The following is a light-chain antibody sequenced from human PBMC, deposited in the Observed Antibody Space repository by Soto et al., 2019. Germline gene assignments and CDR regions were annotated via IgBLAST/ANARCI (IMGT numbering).Light chain of an antibody. CDR2: DVT. CDR3: SSSTISNPLV. Sequence: QSALTQPASVSGSPGQSITISCTGSSSDVGGYDYVSWYQQHPGKAPKLIVFDVTNRPSGISTRYSGSKFGNTASLTISGLQAEDAADYYCSSSTISNPLVFGGGTKVTVL. J-gene: IGLJ2*01. V-gene: IGLV2-14*03. CDR1: SSDVGGYDY.